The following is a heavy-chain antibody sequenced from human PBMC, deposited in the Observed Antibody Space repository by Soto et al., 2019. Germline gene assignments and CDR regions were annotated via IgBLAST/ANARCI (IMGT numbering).Heavy chain of an antibody. CDR2: INPILSMS. J-gene: IGHJ4*02. V-gene: IGHV1-69*02. D-gene: IGHD3-10*01. Sequence: QVQLVQSGAEVKRPGSSVKVSCKASGDTFDFYSVNWVRQAPGLGLEWMGRINPILSMSNYAQRFQGRVTMTADKSTSTAYMVLNSLRSEDTAMYYCATSYGSGYRAFDYWGQRALVTVSS. CDR3: ATSYGSGYRAFDY. CDR1: GDTFDFYS.